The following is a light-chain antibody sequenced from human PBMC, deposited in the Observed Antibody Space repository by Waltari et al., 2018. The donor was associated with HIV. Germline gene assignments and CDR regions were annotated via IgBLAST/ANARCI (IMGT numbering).Light chain of an antibody. V-gene: IGKV3-11*01. CDR2: DAS. CDR3: QQRDSWPRGIT. CDR1: QRVSSY. Sequence: EIVFTQSPATLSLSPGERATLSCRASQRVSSYLAWYQQKPGQAPRLLIYDASNRATGIPARFSGSGSATDFTLTISRLEPEDFAVYYCQQRDSWPRGITFGQGTRLEIK. J-gene: IGKJ5*01.